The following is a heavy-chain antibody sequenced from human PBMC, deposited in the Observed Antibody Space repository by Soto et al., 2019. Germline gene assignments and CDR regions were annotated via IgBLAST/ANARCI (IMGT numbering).Heavy chain of an antibody. CDR1: GCTFSSYS. V-gene: IGHV3-48*01. CDR3: ARDSDIVLMVYALTYYYYYMDV. CDR2: ISSSSSTI. Sequence: GGSLRLSCAASGCTFSSYSMNWVRQAPGKGLEWVSYISSSSSTIYYADSVKGRFTISRDNAKNSLYLQMNSLRAEDTAVYYCARDSDIVLMVYALTYYYYYMDVWGKGTTVTVSS. J-gene: IGHJ6*03. D-gene: IGHD2-8*01.